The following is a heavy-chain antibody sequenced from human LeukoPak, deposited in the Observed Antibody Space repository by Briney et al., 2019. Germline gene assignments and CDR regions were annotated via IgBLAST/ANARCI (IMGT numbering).Heavy chain of an antibody. Sequence: GGSLRLSCAASGFTFSSYTMSWVRQAPGKGLEWVSTITTSDGNTYCADSVKGRFTVSRDNSKNTLYLQMNSLRAEDTAVYYCAKDGGLWVSAHWGDSWGRGTLVTVSS. CDR2: ITTSDGNT. CDR3: AKDGGLWVSAHWGDS. D-gene: IGHD7-27*01. V-gene: IGHV3-23*01. J-gene: IGHJ4*02. CDR1: GFTFSSYT.